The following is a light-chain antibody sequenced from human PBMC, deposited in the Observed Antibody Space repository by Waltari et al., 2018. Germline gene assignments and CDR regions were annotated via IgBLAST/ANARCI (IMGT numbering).Light chain of an antibody. CDR3: NSRDSSGNRWV. V-gene: IGLV3-19*01. J-gene: IGLJ3*02. CDR1: SLRNYY. Sequence: SSELTQDPAVSVALGQTVRITCQGASLRNYYTTWYQQKPGQAPILVIYGKNNRPSGIPDRFSGSSSGNTASLTITGAQAEDEADYYCNSRDSSGNRWVFGGGTKLTVL. CDR2: GKN.